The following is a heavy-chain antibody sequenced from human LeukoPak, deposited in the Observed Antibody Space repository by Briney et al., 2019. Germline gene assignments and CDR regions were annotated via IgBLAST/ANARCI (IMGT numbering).Heavy chain of an antibody. CDR2: ISAYNGNT. Sequence: GASVKVSCKAFGYTFTSYGISWVRQAPGQGLEWMGWISAYNGNTNYAQKLQGRVTMTTDTSTSTAYMELRSLRSDDTAVYYCASPKYYYDSSGRGWVDIWGQGTMVTVSS. CDR3: ASPKYYYDSSGRGWVDI. CDR1: GYTFTSYG. V-gene: IGHV1-18*01. D-gene: IGHD3-22*01. J-gene: IGHJ3*02.